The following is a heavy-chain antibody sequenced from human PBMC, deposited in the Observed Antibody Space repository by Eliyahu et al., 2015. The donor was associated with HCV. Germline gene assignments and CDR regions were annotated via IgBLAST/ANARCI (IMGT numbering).Heavy chain of an antibody. J-gene: IGHJ6*02. CDR2: ITRTSNYI. CDR1: GFPFSKYA. V-gene: IGHV3-21*02. Sequence: EVQLVESGGGLVKPGGSLRLSCVASGFPFSKYAMNWVRQAPGKGLEWVSTITRTSNYIYYGDSVNGRFTISRDNSKNSLYLQMNSLRAEDTAVYFCVRGGLERSGMDVWGQGATVTVSS. D-gene: IGHD1-1*01. CDR3: VRGGLERSGMDV.